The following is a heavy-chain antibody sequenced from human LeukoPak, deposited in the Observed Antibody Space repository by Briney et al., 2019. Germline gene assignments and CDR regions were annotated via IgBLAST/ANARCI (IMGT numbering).Heavy chain of an antibody. CDR1: GFTFSSYA. J-gene: IGHJ6*03. CDR3: ARRGIVPYYYYYMDV. V-gene: IGHV3-11*04. Sequence: SGGSLRLSCAASGFTFSSYAMSWIRQAPGKGLEWVSYISSSGSTIYYADSVKGRFTISRDNAKNSLYLQMNSLRAEDTAVYYCARRGIVPYYYYYMDVWGKGTTVTVSS. D-gene: IGHD3-16*01. CDR2: ISSSGSTI.